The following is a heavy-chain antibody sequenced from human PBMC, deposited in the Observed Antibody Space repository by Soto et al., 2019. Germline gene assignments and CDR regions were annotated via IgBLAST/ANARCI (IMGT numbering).Heavy chain of an antibody. CDR1: GFTFSSYE. Sequence: EVQLVESGGGLVQPGGSLRLSCAASGFTFSSYEMNWVRQAPGKGLEWVSYISSSGSTIYYADSVKGRFTISKDNAKNSLYLQLNSLRAEDTAVYYCARDAYVGGGRWGQGTLVTVSS. CDR2: ISSSGSTI. J-gene: IGHJ4*02. CDR3: ARDAYVGGGR. V-gene: IGHV3-48*03. D-gene: IGHD3-16*01.